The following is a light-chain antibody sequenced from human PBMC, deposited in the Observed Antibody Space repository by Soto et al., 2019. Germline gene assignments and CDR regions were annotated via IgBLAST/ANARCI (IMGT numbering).Light chain of an antibody. Sequence: EIVLTQSPATLALSPGERATLSCRASQSVSSYLAGYQQKPGQAPRLLIYDASNRATGIPARFSCSGSGTDFTLTISSLEPADFAVYYCQQRSNWPPITFGQGTRMEI. J-gene: IGKJ5*01. CDR2: DAS. V-gene: IGKV3-11*01. CDR1: QSVSSY. CDR3: QQRSNWPPIT.